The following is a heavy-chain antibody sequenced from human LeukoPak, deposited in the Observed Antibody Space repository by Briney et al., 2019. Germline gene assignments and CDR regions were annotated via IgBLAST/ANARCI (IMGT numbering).Heavy chain of an antibody. V-gene: IGHV4-39*01. Sequence: SETLSLTCTVSGGSISSSSYYWGWIRQPPGKGLEWIGSIYYSGSTYYNPSLKSRVTISVDTSKNRFSLKLSSVTAADTAVYYCARRIMIGTVTTQFDQWGQGTLVTVSS. D-gene: IGHD4-17*01. J-gene: IGHJ4*02. CDR3: ARRIMIGTVTTQFDQ. CDR1: GGSISSSSYY. CDR2: IYYSGST.